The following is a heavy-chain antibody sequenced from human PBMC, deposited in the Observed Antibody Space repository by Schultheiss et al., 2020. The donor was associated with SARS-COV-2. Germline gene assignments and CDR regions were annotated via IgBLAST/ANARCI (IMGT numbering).Heavy chain of an antibody. CDR2: ISAYNGNT. J-gene: IGHJ4*02. D-gene: IGHD2-15*01. CDR1: GGTFSSYG. CDR3: ARDLVGYCSGGSCYNFDY. Sequence: ASVKVSCKASGGTFSSYGISWVRQAPGQGLEWMGWISAYNGNTNYAQKLQGRVTMTTDTSTSTAYMELSSRRSEDTAVYYCARDLVGYCSGGSCYNFDYWGQGTRVTVSS. V-gene: IGHV1-18*01.